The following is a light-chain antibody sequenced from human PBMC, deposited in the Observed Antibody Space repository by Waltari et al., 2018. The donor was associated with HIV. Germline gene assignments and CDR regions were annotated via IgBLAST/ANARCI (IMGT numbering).Light chain of an antibody. Sequence: YELTQPPSMSVSPGQTAKITCSGDVLAKQYSYWYQQKPGQAPVLVMSKDTERPSEIPERFSGSSSGTTVTLTISGVQAEDEADYHCQSSDDSRPWIFGGGTKMTVL. CDR2: KDT. CDR1: VLAKQY. J-gene: IGLJ2*01. V-gene: IGLV3-25*03. CDR3: QSSDDSRPWI.